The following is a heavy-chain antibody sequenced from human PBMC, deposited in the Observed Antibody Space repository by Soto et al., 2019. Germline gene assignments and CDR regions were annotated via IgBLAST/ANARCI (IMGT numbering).Heavy chain of an antibody. J-gene: IGHJ4*02. CDR2: ISRDGVGT. D-gene: IGHD3-22*01. V-gene: IGHV3-23*01. CDR3: AKDPDPDIVVVSTTFDY. Sequence: GGSLRLSCAASGFIFKNYAMSWVRQAPGKGPEWVSAISRDGVGTYYADSMRGRFSISRDNSKSTVYLQMNGLRVEDTAVYYCAKDPDPDIVVVSTTFDYWGQGILVTVSS. CDR1: GFIFKNYA.